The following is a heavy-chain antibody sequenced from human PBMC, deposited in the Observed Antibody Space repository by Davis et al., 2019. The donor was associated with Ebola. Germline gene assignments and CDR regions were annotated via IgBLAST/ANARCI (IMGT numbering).Heavy chain of an antibody. D-gene: IGHD3-10*01. CDR1: GFTVNSNH. CDR2: LYRGGVT. Sequence: GGSLRLSCAASGFTVNSNHMSWVRQAPGKGLEWVSVLYRGGVTNYPDSVKDRFTISRDTSKNTLYLQMTSLRAEDTAVYYCAREIGTMVRGVEYYFDYWGQGTLVTVSS. J-gene: IGHJ4*02. CDR3: AREIGTMVRGVEYYFDY. V-gene: IGHV3-66*01.